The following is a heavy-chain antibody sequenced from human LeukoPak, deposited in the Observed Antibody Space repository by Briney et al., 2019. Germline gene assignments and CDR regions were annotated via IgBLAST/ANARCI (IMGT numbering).Heavy chain of an antibody. CDR3: ARVRGPTVTTWYFDL. Sequence: GGSLRLSCGASGFTFSTHGMIWVRQAPGKGLEWVSYISPWSDTIYYADSVKGRFTISRDDARNSLYLQIHSLRAGDTAVYYCARVRGPTVTTWYFDLWGRGTLVTVSS. CDR2: ISPWSDTI. CDR1: GFTFSTHG. D-gene: IGHD4-17*01. J-gene: IGHJ2*01. V-gene: IGHV3-48*01.